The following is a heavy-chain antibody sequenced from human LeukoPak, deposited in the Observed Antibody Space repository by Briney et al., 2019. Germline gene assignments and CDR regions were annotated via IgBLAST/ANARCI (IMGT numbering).Heavy chain of an antibody. J-gene: IGHJ6*02. Sequence: GGSLRLSCAASGNYWMHWVRQAPGKGLVWVSHINSDGSWTSYADSVKGRFTISKDNAKNTVYLQMNSLRAEDTAVYYCARMGAVAEYYYYGMDVWGQGTTVTVSS. CDR1: GNYW. CDR3: ARMGAVAEYYYYGMDV. V-gene: IGHV3-74*01. D-gene: IGHD6-19*01. CDR2: INSDGSWT.